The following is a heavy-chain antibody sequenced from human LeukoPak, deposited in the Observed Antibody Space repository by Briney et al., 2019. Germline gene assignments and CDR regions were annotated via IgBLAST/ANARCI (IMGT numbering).Heavy chain of an antibody. CDR2: MNPNSGNT. D-gene: IGHD3-3*01. J-gene: IGHJ3*02. Sequence: ASVKVSCKASGYTFTSYDINWVRQATGQGLEWMGWMNPNSGNTGYAQKFQGGVTMTRKTSISTAYMELSSLRSEDTAVYYCARNYDFWSGYSTDALDIWGQGTMVTVSS. CDR1: GYTFTSYD. CDR3: ARNYDFWSGYSTDALDI. V-gene: IGHV1-8*01.